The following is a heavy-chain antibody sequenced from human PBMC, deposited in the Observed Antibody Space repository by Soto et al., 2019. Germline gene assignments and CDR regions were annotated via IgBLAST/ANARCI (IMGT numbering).Heavy chain of an antibody. J-gene: IGHJ4*02. D-gene: IGHD2-21*02. CDR2: INPSGGST. CDR3: ARAAGGLGGGDPNDY. CDR1: GYTFTSYY. Sequence: QVQLVQSGAEVKKPGASVKVSCKASGYTFTSYYMHWVRQALGQGLEWMGIINPSGGSTSYAQKFQGRVTMTRDTSTSTVYMELSSLRSEDTAVYYCARAAGGLGGGDPNDYWGQGTLVTVSS. V-gene: IGHV1-46*01.